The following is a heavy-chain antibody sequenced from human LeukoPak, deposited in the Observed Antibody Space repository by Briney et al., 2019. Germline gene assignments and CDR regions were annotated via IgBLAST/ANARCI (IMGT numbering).Heavy chain of an antibody. J-gene: IGHJ4*02. CDR3: AILSPGSTTPTDF. D-gene: IGHD1-1*01. Sequence: GGSLRLSCEGSGFTFSAYDLSWVRQAQGQGLEWVAAISRSGSTPYYTASVKGRFTISRDNSTNTLFLQMNSLRAGDTAAYYCAILSPGSTTPTDFWGQGPLVTVSS. CDR1: GFTFSAYD. V-gene: IGHV3-23*01. CDR2: ISRSGSTP.